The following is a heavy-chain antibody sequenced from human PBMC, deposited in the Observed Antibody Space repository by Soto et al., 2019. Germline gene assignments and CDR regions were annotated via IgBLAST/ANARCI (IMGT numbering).Heavy chain of an antibody. V-gene: IGHV3-30*18. J-gene: IGHJ6*03. CDR2: ISYDGSNK. CDR3: AKESVATTLGYYYYYMDV. D-gene: IGHD5-12*01. CDR1: GFTFSSYG. Sequence: GGSLRLSCAASGFTFSSYGMHWVRQAPGKGLEWVAVISYDGSNKYYADSVKGRFTISRDNSKNTLYLQMNSLRAEDTAVYYCAKESVATTLGYYYYYMDVWGKGTTVTVS.